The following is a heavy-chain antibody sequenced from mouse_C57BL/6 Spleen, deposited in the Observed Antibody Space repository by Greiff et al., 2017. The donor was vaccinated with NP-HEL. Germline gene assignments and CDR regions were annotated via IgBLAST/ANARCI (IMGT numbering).Heavy chain of an antibody. Sequence: EVQGVESGGGLVKPGGSLKLSCAASGFTFSSYAMSWVRQTPEKRLEWVATISDGGSYTYYPDNVKGRFTISRDNAKNNLYLQMSHLKSEDTAMYYCARDQGLYYFDYGGQGTTLTVSS. D-gene: IGHD3-2*02. J-gene: IGHJ2*01. CDR1: GFTFSSYA. V-gene: IGHV5-4*01. CDR3: ARDQGLYYFDY. CDR2: ISDGGSYT.